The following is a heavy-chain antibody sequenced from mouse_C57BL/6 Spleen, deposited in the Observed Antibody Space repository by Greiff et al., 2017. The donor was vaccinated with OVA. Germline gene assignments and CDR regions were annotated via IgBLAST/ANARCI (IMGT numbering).Heavy chain of an antibody. CDR1: GFSLTSYG. D-gene: IGHD1-1*01. CDR3: ARAPGGYYGAMDY. V-gene: IGHV2-2*01. CDR2: IWSGGST. J-gene: IGHJ4*01. Sequence: QVQLKQSGPGLVQPSQSLSITCTVSGFSLTSYGVHWVRQSPGKGLEWLGVIWSGGSTDYNAAFISRLSISKDNSKSQVFFQMNSLQADDTAIYYCARAPGGYYGAMDYWGQGASVTVSS.